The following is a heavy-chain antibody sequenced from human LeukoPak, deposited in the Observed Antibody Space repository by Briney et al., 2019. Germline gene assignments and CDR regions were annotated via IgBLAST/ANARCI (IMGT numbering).Heavy chain of an antibody. Sequence: GGSLRLSCAASGFTFSTYAGNWVRQAPGKGLEWVSAISSSGGTTYYADSVKGRFGISRDNSKNTLYLQMNSLRAEDTAVYYCAKDRNGWPTSFDSWGQGTLVTVSA. CDR2: ISSSGGTT. J-gene: IGHJ4*02. CDR3: AKDRNGWPTSFDS. CDR1: GFTFSTYA. V-gene: IGHV3-23*01. D-gene: IGHD6-19*01.